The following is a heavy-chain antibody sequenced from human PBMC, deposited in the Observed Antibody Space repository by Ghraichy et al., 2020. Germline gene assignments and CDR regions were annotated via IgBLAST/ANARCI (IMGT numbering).Heavy chain of an antibody. V-gene: IGHV1-2*02. D-gene: IGHD6-13*01. CDR3: TRYQRYSSSWFGDLQPFDY. J-gene: IGHJ4*02. CDR1: GYTFTGYY. Sequence: ASVKVSCKASGYTFTGYYIHWVRQAPGQGLEWMGWINPNSGGTNYAQKFQGRVTMTRDTSISAAYMELSRLRSDDTAVYYCTRYQRYSSSWFGDLQPFDYWGQGTLVTVSS. CDR2: INPNSGGT.